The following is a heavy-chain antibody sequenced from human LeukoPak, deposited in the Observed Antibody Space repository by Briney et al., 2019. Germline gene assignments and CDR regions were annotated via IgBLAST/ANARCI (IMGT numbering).Heavy chain of an antibody. CDR1: GYTFTGYY. D-gene: IGHD6-19*01. CDR2: INPNSGGT. Sequence: ALVKVSCKASGYTFTGYYMHWVRQAPGQGLEWMGWINPNSGGTNYAQKFQGRVTMTRDTSISTAYMELSRLRSDDTAVYYCARPYSSGWTTGYWGQGTLVTVSS. J-gene: IGHJ4*02. CDR3: ARPYSSGWTTGY. V-gene: IGHV1-2*02.